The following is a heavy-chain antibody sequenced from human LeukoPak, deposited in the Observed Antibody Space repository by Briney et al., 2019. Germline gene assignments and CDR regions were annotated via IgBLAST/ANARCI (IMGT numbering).Heavy chain of an antibody. D-gene: IGHD5-18*01. V-gene: IGHV4-4*07. CDR2: IYTSGST. CDR3: ASVGPGYGYDY. CDR1: GGSISSYY. J-gene: IGHJ4*02. Sequence: SETLSLACTVSGGSISSYYWSCIRQPAGKGLEWIGRIYTSGSTNYNPSLKSRVTMSVDTSKNQFSLKLSSVTAADTAVYYCASVGPGYGYDYWGQGTLLTVSS.